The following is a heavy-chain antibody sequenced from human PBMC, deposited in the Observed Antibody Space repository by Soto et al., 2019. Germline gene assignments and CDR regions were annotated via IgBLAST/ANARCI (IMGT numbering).Heavy chain of an antibody. D-gene: IGHD6-25*01. CDR2: MNPYSGNT. V-gene: IGHV1-8*02. CDR3: ARRKERSGPHYFDY. J-gene: IGHJ4*02. CDR1: GYTFNTYD. Sequence: ASVKVSCKTSGYTFNTYDISWVRQATGQGLEWMGWMNPYSGNTGYAQKFQGRVTVTRKTSISTVYMELSGLRPDDTAVYYCARRKERSGPHYFDYWGQGSQVTVSS.